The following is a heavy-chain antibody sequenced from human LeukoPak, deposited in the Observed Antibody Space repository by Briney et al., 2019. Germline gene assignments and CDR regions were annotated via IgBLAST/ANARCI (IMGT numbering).Heavy chain of an antibody. J-gene: IGHJ4*02. Sequence: GGSLRLSCAASGFTFSSYSMTWVRQAPGKGLEWVSSISSSSSYIYYADSVKGRFTISRDNAKNSLYLQMNSLRAEDTAVYYCATTVTTHYFDYWGQGTLVTVSS. CDR2: ISSSSSYI. CDR3: ATTVTTHYFDY. CDR1: GFTFSSYS. V-gene: IGHV3-21*01. D-gene: IGHD4-17*01.